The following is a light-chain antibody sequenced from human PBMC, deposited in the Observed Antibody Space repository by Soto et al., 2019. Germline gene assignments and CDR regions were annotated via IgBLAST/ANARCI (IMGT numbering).Light chain of an antibody. CDR3: QLYKNVILT. Sequence: DIKMTQSPSSLSASVGDRVTLTCQASEDVSDYVNWYQQKVGRAPKLLIYDASKLETGVPSRFRGSGSGTEFTFTITDLQPEDFATYYGQLYKNVILTFGGGTRVDI. CDR1: EDVSDY. V-gene: IGKV1-33*01. CDR2: DAS. J-gene: IGKJ4*01.